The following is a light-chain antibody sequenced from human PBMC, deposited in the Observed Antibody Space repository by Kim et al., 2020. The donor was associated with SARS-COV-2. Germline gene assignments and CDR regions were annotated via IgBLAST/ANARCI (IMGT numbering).Light chain of an antibody. J-gene: IGKJ4*01. CDR3: QQRGSWPPALT. CDR2: DAA. CDR1: HNVDIH. Sequence: PGKTAPLSCRDSHNVDIHLAWYQQTPGQPPRLLIYDAAIRAAGIPDRFSGSGSGTDFTLTIGSLAPEDFAVYYCQQRGSWPPALTFGGGTKVDIK. V-gene: IGKV3-11*01.